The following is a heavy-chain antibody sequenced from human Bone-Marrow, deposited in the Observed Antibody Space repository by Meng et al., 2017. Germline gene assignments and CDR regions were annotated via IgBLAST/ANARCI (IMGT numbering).Heavy chain of an antibody. D-gene: IGHD2-21*02. V-gene: IGHV3-30*04. CDR2: ISYDGSHQ. Sequence: GESLKISCTASGFTFSDHALHCVRQAPGKGLDCVAAISYDGSHQYYADSVKGRFTISRDFSTNMVHLQMSSLRPEDTAIYFCARPACGGDCHDLIYFEYWGQGTLVTVSS. CDR1: GFTFSDHA. CDR3: ARPACGGDCHDLIYFEY. J-gene: IGHJ4*02.